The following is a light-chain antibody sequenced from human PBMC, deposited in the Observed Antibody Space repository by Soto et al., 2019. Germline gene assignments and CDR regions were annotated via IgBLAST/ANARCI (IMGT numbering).Light chain of an antibody. CDR3: QQVNSYSIT. V-gene: IGKV1-9*01. Sequence: IQLTQSPSSLSASVGDRVTITCRASQGISSYLAWYQQKPGKAPKLLIYAASTLQSGVPSRFRGSGSRTDFTLTISSLQPEDFATYYCQQVNSYSITFGQGTRLEIK. J-gene: IGKJ5*01. CDR2: AAS. CDR1: QGISSY.